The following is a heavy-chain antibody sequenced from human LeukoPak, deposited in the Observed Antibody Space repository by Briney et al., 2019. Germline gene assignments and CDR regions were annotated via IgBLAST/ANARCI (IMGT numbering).Heavy chain of an antibody. CDR2: ISYDGSNK. Sequence: PGGSLRLSCAASGFTFSRYAMYWVRQAPGKGLEWVAVISYDGSNKYYTDSVKGRFTISRDNSKNTLYVQVNSLKPEDTAVYYCARVRTGTTTNNYYGLDVWGQGTTVTVSS. V-gene: IGHV3-30-3*01. D-gene: IGHD1-7*01. J-gene: IGHJ6*02. CDR3: ARVRTGTTTNNYYGLDV. CDR1: GFTFSRYA.